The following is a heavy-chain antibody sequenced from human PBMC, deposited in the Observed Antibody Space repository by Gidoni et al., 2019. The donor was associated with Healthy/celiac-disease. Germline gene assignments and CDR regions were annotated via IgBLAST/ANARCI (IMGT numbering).Heavy chain of an antibody. CDR2: IYYSGST. J-gene: IGHJ4*02. D-gene: IGHD6-19*01. V-gene: IGHV4-39*07. CDR1: GGSISSSSYY. Sequence: QLQLQESGPGLVKPSETLSLTCTVSGGSISSSSYYWGWIRQPPGKGLEWIGSIYYSGSTYYNPSLKSRVTISVDTSKNQFSLKLSSVTAADTAVYYCASQGYSSGWNYNEVDYWGQGTLVTVSS. CDR3: ASQGYSSGWNYNEVDY.